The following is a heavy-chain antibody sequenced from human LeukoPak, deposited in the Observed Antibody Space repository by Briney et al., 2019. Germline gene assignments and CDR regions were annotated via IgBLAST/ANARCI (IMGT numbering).Heavy chain of an antibody. Sequence: PSETLSLTCTVSGGSISSSSYYWGWIRQPPGKGLEWIGSIYYSGSTYYNPSLKSRITISVDTSKIQFSLKLSSVTAADTAVYYCARRPESLTAYDYWGQGTLVTVSS. V-gene: IGHV4-39*01. D-gene: IGHD3-9*01. J-gene: IGHJ4*02. CDR3: ARRPESLTAYDY. CDR1: GGSISSSSYY. CDR2: IYYSGST.